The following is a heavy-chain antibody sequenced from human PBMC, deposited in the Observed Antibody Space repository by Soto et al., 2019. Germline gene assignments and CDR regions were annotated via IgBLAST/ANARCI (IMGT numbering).Heavy chain of an antibody. D-gene: IGHD3-10*01. J-gene: IGHJ6*02. V-gene: IGHV3-33*01. Sequence: QVQLVESGGGVVQPGRSLRLSCAASGFTFSSYGMHWVRQAPGKGLEWVAVIWYDGSNKYYADSVKGRFTISRDNSKNTRYLQMNSLRAEDTAVYYCARGFDSGNYYYGMDVWGQGTTVTVSS. CDR2: IWYDGSNK. CDR3: ARGFDSGNYYYGMDV. CDR1: GFTFSSYG.